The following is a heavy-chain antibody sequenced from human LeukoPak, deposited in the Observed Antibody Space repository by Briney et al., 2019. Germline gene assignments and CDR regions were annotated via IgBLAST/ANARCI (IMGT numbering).Heavy chain of an antibody. CDR1: GGSISSGGYY. D-gene: IGHD3-10*01. J-gene: IGHJ6*03. CDR2: IYHSGST. Sequence: SETLSLTCTVSGGSISSGGYYWSWIRQPPGKGLEWIGYIYHSGSTYYNPSLKSRVTISVDRSKNQFSLKLSSVTAADTAVYYCARDSGSMVRGEDYMDVWGKGTTVTVSS. CDR3: ARDSGSMVRGEDYMDV. V-gene: IGHV4-30-2*01.